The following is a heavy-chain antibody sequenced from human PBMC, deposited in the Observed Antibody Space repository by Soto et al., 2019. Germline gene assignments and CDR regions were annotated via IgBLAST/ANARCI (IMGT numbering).Heavy chain of an antibody. CDR3: ARDLHSSRSLSYYYGLDV. D-gene: IGHD6-13*01. V-gene: IGHV1-2*02. Sequence: ASVKVSCKASGYTFTGYYMHWVRQAPGQGLEWMGWINPNSGGTNYAQKFQGRVTMTRDTSISTAYMELSRLRSDDTAVYYLARDLHSSRSLSYYYGLDVWGQGTTVTVSS. CDR1: GYTFTGYY. J-gene: IGHJ6*02. CDR2: INPNSGGT.